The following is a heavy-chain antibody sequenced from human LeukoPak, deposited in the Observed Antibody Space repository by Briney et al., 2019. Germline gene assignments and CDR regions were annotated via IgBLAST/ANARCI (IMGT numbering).Heavy chain of an antibody. CDR1: GYTLTGYY. V-gene: IGHV1-2*06. CDR3: ALFSGNYEFGFDY. Sequence: ASVKVSCKASGYTLTGYYMHWVRQAPGQGLKWMGRINPNSGGTNYAQKFQGRVTMTRDTSISTAYMELSRLRSDDTAVYYCALFSGNYEFGFDYWGQGTLVTVSS. D-gene: IGHD1-26*01. J-gene: IGHJ4*02. CDR2: INPNSGGT.